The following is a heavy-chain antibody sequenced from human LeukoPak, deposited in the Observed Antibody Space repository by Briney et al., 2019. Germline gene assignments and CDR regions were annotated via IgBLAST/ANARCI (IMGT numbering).Heavy chain of an antibody. V-gene: IGHV1-2*02. Sequence: ASVKDSCKASGYTFTAYYMQWVRQAPGQGLEWMGWINPNSGGTDYAQKFQGRVTMTRDTSINTAYMVLSNLRSDDTAVYYCARDHYWGQGTPVTVSS. CDR1: GYTFTAYY. CDR2: INPNSGGT. CDR3: ARDHY. J-gene: IGHJ4*02.